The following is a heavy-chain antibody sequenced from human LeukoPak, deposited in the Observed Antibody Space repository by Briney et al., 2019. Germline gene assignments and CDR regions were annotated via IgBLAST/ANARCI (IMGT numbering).Heavy chain of an antibody. J-gene: IGHJ3*02. D-gene: IGHD3-9*01. V-gene: IGHV3-11*04. CDR1: GFTFSDYY. CDR3: AREGILRYFDWLPKTPLDI. Sequence: GGSLRLSCAASGFTFSDYYMSWIRQAPGKGLEWVSYISSSGSTIYYADSVKGRFTISRDNSKNTLYLQMNSLRAEDTAVYYCAREGILRYFDWLPKTPLDIWGQGTMVTVSS. CDR2: ISSSGSTI.